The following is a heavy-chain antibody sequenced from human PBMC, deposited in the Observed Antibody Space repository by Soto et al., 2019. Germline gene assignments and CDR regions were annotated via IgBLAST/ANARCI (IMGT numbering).Heavy chain of an antibody. J-gene: IGHJ3*02. V-gene: IGHV4-30-4*01. CDR2: IYYSGST. CDR3: AREGDSSGYYPGGAFDI. CDR1: GGSISSGDYY. D-gene: IGHD3-22*01. Sequence: QVQLQESGPGLVKPSQTLSLTCTVSGGSISSGDYYWSWIRQPPGKGLEWIGYIYYSGSTYYNPSLKSRVTISVDTSKNQFSLKLSSVTAADTAVYYCAREGDSSGYYPGGAFDIWGQGTMVTVSS.